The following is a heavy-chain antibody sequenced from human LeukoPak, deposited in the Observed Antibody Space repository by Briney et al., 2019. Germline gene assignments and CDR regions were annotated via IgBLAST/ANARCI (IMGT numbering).Heavy chain of an antibody. J-gene: IGHJ4*02. CDR2: IYSGGST. D-gene: IGHD3-10*01. Sequence: GGSLRLSCAAYGFTVSSNYMSLVRQAPGKGLEWVSVIYSGGSTYYADSVKGRFTISRDNSKNTLYLQMNSLRAEDTAVYYCARDRVYYGSGSYWVDYWGQGTLVTVSS. CDR1: GFTVSSNY. V-gene: IGHV3-66*01. CDR3: ARDRVYYGSGSYWVDY.